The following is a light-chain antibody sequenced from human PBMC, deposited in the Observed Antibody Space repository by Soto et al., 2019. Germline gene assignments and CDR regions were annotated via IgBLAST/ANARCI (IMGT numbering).Light chain of an antibody. V-gene: IGLV2-14*01. Sequence: QSALTQPASVSGSPGQSITISCTGTSSDVGGYNYVSWYQQHPGKAPKLMIYDVTNRPSGVSNRFSGSKSSNTASLTISGLQAEDEADYYCSSYTSSSTPYVFGTGTKVTFL. CDR1: SSDVGGYNY. CDR2: DVT. J-gene: IGLJ1*01. CDR3: SSYTSSSTPYV.